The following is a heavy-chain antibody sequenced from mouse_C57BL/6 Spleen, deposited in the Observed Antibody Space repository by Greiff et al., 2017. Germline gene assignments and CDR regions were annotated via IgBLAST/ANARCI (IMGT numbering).Heavy chain of an antibody. CDR3: ARGYYYGSSYEFAY. CDR2: ISDGGSYT. D-gene: IGHD1-1*01. J-gene: IGHJ3*01. V-gene: IGHV5-4*03. CDR1: GFTFSSYA. Sequence: EVNVVESGGGLVKPGGSLKLSCAASGFTFSSYAMSWVRQTPEKRLEWVATISDGGSYTYYPDNVKGRFTISRDNAKNNLYLQMSHLKSEDTAMYYCARGYYYGSSYEFAYWGQGTLVTVSA.